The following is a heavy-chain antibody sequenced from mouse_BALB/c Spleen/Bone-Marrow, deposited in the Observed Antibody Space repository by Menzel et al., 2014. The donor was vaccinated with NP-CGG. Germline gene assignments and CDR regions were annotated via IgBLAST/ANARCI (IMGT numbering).Heavy chain of an antibody. CDR3: ARVLRVYAMDY. CDR2: ISSGGSYT. CDR1: GFAFSSYD. D-gene: IGHD2-4*01. V-gene: IGHV5-9*02. Sequence: EVKLMDSGGGLVKPGGSLKLSCAASGFAFSSYDMSWVRQTPEKRLEWVATISSGGSYTYYPDSVKGRFTISRDNARNTLYLQMSSLRSEDTALYYCARVLRVYAMDYWGQGTSVTVSS. J-gene: IGHJ4*01.